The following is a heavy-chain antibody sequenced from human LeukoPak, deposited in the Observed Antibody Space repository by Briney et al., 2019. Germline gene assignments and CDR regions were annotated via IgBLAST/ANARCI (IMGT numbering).Heavy chain of an antibody. Sequence: SETLSLTCAVYGGSFNGYYWSWIRQPPGKGLERIGEINHSGSTNYNPSLKSRVTISVDTSKNQFSLKLSSVTAADTAVYYCARGRGIYSYGLKDAFDIWGQGTMVTVSS. J-gene: IGHJ3*02. V-gene: IGHV4-34*01. CDR2: INHSGST. D-gene: IGHD5-18*01. CDR1: GGSFNGYY. CDR3: ARGRGIYSYGLKDAFDI.